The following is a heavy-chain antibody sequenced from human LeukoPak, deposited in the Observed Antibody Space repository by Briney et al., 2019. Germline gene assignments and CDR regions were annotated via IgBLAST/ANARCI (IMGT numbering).Heavy chain of an antibody. J-gene: IGHJ4*02. CDR1: GFTFSSYA. V-gene: IGHV3-23*01. CDR3: AKGHGDASGYYYFDS. CDR2: ISGSGDST. D-gene: IGHD3-22*01. Sequence: GGSLRLSCAASGFTFSSYAMGWVRQAPGKGLEWVSAISGSGDSTYYADSVKGRFTISRDNNKNMLYLQMNSLRVEDTAVYYCAKGHGDASGYYYFDSWGQGTLVTVSS.